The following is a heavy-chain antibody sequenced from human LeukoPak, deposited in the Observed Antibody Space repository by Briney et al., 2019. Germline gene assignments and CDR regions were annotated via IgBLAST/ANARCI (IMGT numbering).Heavy chain of an antibody. D-gene: IGHD3-22*01. CDR2: FDPEDGET. V-gene: IGHV1-24*01. CDR1: GYTLTELS. CDR3: ATIAQYYYDSSGYYPGAFDI. Sequence: AAVKVSCKVSGYTLTELSMHWVRQAPGKGLEWMGGFDPEDGETIYAQKFQGRVTMTEDTSTDTAYMELSSQRSEDTAVYYCATIAQYYYDSSGYYPGAFDIWGQGTMVTVSS. J-gene: IGHJ3*02.